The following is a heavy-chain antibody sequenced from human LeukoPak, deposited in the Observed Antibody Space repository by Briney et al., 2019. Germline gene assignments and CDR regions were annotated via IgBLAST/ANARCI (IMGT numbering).Heavy chain of an antibody. CDR1: GFSFSSYA. V-gene: IGHV3-23*01. J-gene: IGHJ4*02. D-gene: IGHD3-3*01. CDR3: ARTPSGVVNPPDY. CDR2: ISGSGGST. Sequence: HPGGSLRLSCAASGFSFSSYAMSWVRQAPGKGLEWVSAISGSGGSTYYADSVKGRFTISRDNSKNTLYLQMNSLRAEDTALYYCARTPSGVVNPPDYWGQGTLVTVSS.